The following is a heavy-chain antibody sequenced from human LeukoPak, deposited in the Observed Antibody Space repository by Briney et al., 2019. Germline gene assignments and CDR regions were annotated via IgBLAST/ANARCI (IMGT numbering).Heavy chain of an antibody. J-gene: IGHJ4*02. D-gene: IGHD5-18*01. Sequence: AGGSLRLSCAASGFTFSSYSMNWVRQAPGKGLEWVSAISGSGGSTYYADSVKGRFTISRDNSKNTLYLQMNSLRAEDTAVYYCAKDLRGYSYGYFDYWGQGTLVTVSS. V-gene: IGHV3-23*01. CDR1: GFTFSSYS. CDR2: ISGSGGST. CDR3: AKDLRGYSYGYFDY.